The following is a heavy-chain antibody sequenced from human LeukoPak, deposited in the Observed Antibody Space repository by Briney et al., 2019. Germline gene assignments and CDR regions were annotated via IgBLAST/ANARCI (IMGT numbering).Heavy chain of an antibody. D-gene: IGHD4-11*01. Sequence: SVKVSCKASGGTFSSYAISWVRQAPGQGLEWMGRIIPIFGTANYAQKFQGRVTISTDESTSTAYMELSSLRSEDTAVYYCARDGSTVTTKHVDYWGQGTLVTVSS. CDR3: ARDGSTVTTKHVDY. CDR2: IIPIFGTA. V-gene: IGHV1-69*05. CDR1: GGTFSSYA. J-gene: IGHJ4*02.